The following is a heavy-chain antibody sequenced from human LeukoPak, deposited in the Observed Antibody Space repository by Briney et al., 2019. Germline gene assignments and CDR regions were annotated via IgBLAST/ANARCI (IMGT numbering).Heavy chain of an antibody. J-gene: IGHJ4*02. V-gene: IGHV3-33*06. CDR3: AKQPFRTYYYGSGSYSPPDY. D-gene: IGHD3-10*01. CDR1: GFTFSSYG. CDR2: IWYDGSNK. Sequence: PGGSLRLSCAASGFTFSSYGMHWVRQAPGKGLEWVAVIWYDGSNKYYADSVKGRFTISRDNSKNTRYLQMNSLRAEDTAVYYCAKQPFRTYYYGSGSYSPPDYWGQGTLVTVSS.